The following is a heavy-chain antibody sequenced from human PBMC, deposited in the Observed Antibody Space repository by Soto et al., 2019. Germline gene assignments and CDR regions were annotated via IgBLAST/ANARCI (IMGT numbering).Heavy chain of an antibody. D-gene: IGHD5-18*01. CDR2: IKQDGSEK. J-gene: IGHJ4*02. V-gene: IGHV3-7*01. CDR3: AGDKAHVDTSPFDY. Sequence: EVQLVASGGGLVQPGGSLRLSCAASGFTFSSYWMSWVRQAPGKGLEWVANIKQDGSEKYYVDSVKGRFTISSDNAKNSLYLQMNSLRAEDTAVYYCAGDKAHVDTSPFDYWGQGTLVTVSS. CDR1: GFTFSSYW.